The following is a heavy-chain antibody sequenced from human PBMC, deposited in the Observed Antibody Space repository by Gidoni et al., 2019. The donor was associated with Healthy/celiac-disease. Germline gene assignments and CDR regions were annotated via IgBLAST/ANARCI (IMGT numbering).Heavy chain of an antibody. CDR1: GGSISSSRYY. CDR2: IYYSGST. CDR3: ARPRHYDFWSGYYDAFDI. J-gene: IGHJ3*02. Sequence: QLQLQESGPGLVKPSETLSLTCTVPGGSISSSRYYWGWSRQPPGKGLEWIGSIYYSGSTYYNPSLKSRVTISVDTSKNQFSLKLSSVTAADTAVYYCARPRHYDFWSGYYDAFDIWGQGTMVTVSS. V-gene: IGHV4-39*01. D-gene: IGHD3-3*01.